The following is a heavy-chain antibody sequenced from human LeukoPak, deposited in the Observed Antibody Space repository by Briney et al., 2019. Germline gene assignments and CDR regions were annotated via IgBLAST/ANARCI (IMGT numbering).Heavy chain of an antibody. D-gene: IGHD3-3*01. J-gene: IGHJ4*02. CDR3: AKDRAIFGVVITPFDY. CDR1: GFTFSSYA. CDR2: INSNGGST. Sequence: GGSLRLSCAASGFTFSSYAMSWVRQAPGKGLEWVSTINSNGGSTYYASSVKGRFTISRDNSKNTLYLQMNSLRAEDTAVYYCAKDRAIFGVVITPFDYWGQGTLVTVSS. V-gene: IGHV3-23*01.